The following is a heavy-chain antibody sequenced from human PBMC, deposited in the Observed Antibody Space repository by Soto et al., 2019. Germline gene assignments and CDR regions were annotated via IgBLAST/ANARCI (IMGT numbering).Heavy chain of an antibody. CDR1: GGTFSSYT. V-gene: IGHV1-69*08. J-gene: IGHJ4*02. CDR2: IIPILGIA. D-gene: IGHD3-10*01. Sequence: QVQLVQSGAEVKKPGSSVKVSCKASGGTFSSYTISWVRQAPGQGLERMGRIIPILGIANYAQKFQGRVKITADKSTSTASMELSSLRSEDTAVYYCSRELLGYYGSGSYYSIDYWGQGTLVTVSS. CDR3: SRELLGYYGSGSYYSIDY.